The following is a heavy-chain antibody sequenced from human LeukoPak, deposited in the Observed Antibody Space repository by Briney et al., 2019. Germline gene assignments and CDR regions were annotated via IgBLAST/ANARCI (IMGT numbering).Heavy chain of an antibody. CDR2: ISSSSSYI. J-gene: IGHJ4*02. D-gene: IGHD5-12*01. V-gene: IGHV3-21*01. CDR3: ARGGSGYVY. Sequence: GGSLRLSCAASGFTFSSYSMNWVRQAPGKGLEWVSSISSSSSYIHYADSVKGRFTISRDNAKNSLYLQMNSLRAEDTAVYYCARGGSGYVYWGQGTLVTVSS. CDR1: GFTFSSYS.